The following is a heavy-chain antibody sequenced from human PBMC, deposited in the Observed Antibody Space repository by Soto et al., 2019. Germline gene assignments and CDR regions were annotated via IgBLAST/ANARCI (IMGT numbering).Heavy chain of an antibody. V-gene: IGHV1-2*02. J-gene: IGHJ5*01. CDR1: GYPFNDXX. CDR2: LNPYSGAT. CDR3: ATAKRGTVSLLSA. Sequence: QVQLVQSGAELRKPGASVKVSCKASGYPFNDXXXHXVRHAPGQGLEWMGWLNPYSGATTYGANYKGRISLPPATSLCTAYMELIGLTADDTAVYSCATAKRGTVSLLSAWGQGTLVTVSS. D-gene: IGHD4-4*01.